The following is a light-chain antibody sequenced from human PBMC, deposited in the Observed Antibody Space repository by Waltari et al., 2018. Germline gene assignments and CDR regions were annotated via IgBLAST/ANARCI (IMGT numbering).Light chain of an antibody. J-gene: IGKJ1*01. Sequence: DIQMTQSPSSLSASVEDRVTINFRASQSISSYLNWYQQKPGKAPKLLNYAASSLQSGVPSRFSGSGSGTDFTLTISSLQPDDFATYHCQQYDSYWTFGQGTKVEIK. CDR3: QQYDSYWT. V-gene: IGKV1-39*01. CDR2: AAS. CDR1: QSISSY.